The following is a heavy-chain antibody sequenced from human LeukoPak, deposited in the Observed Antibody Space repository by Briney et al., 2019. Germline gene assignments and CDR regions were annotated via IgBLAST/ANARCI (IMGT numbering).Heavy chain of an antibody. J-gene: IGHJ4*02. Sequence: ASETLSLTCAVYGGSFSGYYWNWLRQPPGKGLEWIGEINHSGSTNYNPSLKSRVTISVDTSKNQFSLKLSSVTAADTAVYYCARGGATMVRGVHGYWGQGTRVTVSS. CDR3: ARGGATMVRGVHGY. V-gene: IGHV4-34*01. CDR2: INHSGST. D-gene: IGHD3-10*01. CDR1: GGSFSGYY.